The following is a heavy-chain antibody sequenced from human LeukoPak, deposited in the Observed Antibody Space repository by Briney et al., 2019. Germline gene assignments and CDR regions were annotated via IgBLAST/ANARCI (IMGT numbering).Heavy chain of an antibody. CDR1: GFTFSSYA. CDR2: ISGSGDTT. Sequence: GGSLRLSCAASGFTFSSYAMSWVRLAPGKGLEWVSTISGSGDTTYYADSVRGRFTVSRDNSKNTLYLQMNSLRAENTAVYYCARTPQKYCSSTTYYPDYWGQGTLVTVSS. J-gene: IGHJ4*02. V-gene: IGHV3-23*01. D-gene: IGHD2-2*01. CDR3: ARTPQKYCSSTTYYPDY.